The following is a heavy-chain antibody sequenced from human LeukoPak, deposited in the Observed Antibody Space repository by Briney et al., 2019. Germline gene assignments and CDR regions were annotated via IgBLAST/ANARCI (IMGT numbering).Heavy chain of an antibody. D-gene: IGHD3-9*01. CDR3: ARVGLLTGYYFFDY. J-gene: IGHJ4*02. V-gene: IGHV1-18*01. Sequence: VKVSCKASGYTFSSYGISWVRQAPGQGLEWVGWIRGDNGDTNYAQKLQGRVTMTTDTSTSTAYMELRSLGSDETAVYYCARVGLLTGYYFFDYWGQGTLVTVSS. CDR2: IRGDNGDT. CDR1: GYTFSSYG.